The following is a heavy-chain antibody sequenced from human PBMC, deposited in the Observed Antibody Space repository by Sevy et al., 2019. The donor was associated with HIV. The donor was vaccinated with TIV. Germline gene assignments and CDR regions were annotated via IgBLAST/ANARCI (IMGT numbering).Heavy chain of an antibody. D-gene: IGHD2-21*02. Sequence: SETLSLTCAVSGDSISSGIYSWNWIRQPPGKGLEWIGYIYHTGNTYYNPSLRSRVTISVETSKNHFSLKLTSVTAADTAVYYCARDSGDYPYYFDRWGQGTLVTVSS. V-gene: IGHV4-30-2*01. J-gene: IGHJ4*02. CDR2: IYHTGNT. CDR3: ARDSGDYPYYFDR. CDR1: GDSISSGIYS.